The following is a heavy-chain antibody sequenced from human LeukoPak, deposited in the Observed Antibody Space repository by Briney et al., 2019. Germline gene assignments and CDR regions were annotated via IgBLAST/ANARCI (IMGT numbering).Heavy chain of an antibody. D-gene: IGHD5-12*01. Sequence: TGGSLRLSCVASGFTFSSYEMNWVRQAPGKGLEWVAYISKSAETIYYADSVKGRFTIYTDNAKNSLYLQMNSLKAEDTAIYHCARISGYGVYPYDSWGQGTLVSVSS. CDR1: GFTFSSYE. CDR3: ARISGYGVYPYDS. V-gene: IGHV3-48*03. CDR2: ISKSAETI. J-gene: IGHJ4*02.